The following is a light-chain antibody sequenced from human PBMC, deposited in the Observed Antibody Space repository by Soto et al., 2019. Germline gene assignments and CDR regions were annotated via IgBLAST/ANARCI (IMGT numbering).Light chain of an antibody. CDR3: QQYINWPRT. Sequence: EIVMTQSPATLSVSPGERATLSCIASQSFSRNLAWYPQKPGQAPRLLIFGASTRSPGIPARFRGSGPGTEFTLAISSLQSEDFAVYDCQQYINWPRTFGQGTKVEIK. CDR2: GAS. J-gene: IGKJ1*01. V-gene: IGKV3-15*01. CDR1: QSFSRN.